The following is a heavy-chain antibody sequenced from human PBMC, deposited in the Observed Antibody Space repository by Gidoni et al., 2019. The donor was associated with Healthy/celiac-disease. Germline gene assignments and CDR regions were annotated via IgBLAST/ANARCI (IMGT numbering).Heavy chain of an antibody. J-gene: IGHJ4*02. D-gene: IGHD6-13*01. CDR2: IDSGGST. CDR3: AREGGYFPYYFDY. Sequence: EVQLVESGGGLIKPGGSLRLSCAASGFTVSSNYMSWVRQAPRKGLEWVSVIDSGGSTYSADSVKGRFTISRDNSKNTLYLQMNSLRAEDTAVYYCAREGGYFPYYFDYWGQGTLVTVSS. V-gene: IGHV3-53*01. CDR1: GFTVSSNY.